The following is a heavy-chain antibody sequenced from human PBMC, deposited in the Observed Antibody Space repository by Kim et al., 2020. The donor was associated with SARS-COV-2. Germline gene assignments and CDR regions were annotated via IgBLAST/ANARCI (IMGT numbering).Heavy chain of an antibody. Sequence: AQGFTGRFVFSLDTSVSTAYLQISSLKAEDTAVYYCARDILTGYSTFDYWGQGTLVTVSS. V-gene: IGHV7-4-1*02. CDR3: ARDILTGYSTFDY. J-gene: IGHJ4*02. D-gene: IGHD3-9*01.